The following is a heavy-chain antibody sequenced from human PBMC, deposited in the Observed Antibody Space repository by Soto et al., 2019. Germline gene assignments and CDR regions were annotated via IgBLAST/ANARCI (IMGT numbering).Heavy chain of an antibody. Sequence: GGSFRLSCTASGFTLGSHSMNWVRQAPGKGLEWVSSISSSSYIYYADSVKGRFTISRDNAKNSLYLQMNSLRAEDTAVYYCAREPAAGTTWCQGTLVTVSS. D-gene: IGHD6-13*01. J-gene: IGHJ5*02. V-gene: IGHV3-21*01. CDR2: ISSSSYI. CDR3: AREPAAGTT. CDR1: GFTLGSHS.